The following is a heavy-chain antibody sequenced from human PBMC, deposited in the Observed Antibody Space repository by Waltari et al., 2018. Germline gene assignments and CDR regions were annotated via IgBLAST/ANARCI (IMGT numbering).Heavy chain of an antibody. CDR1: GGSISSGSYY. J-gene: IGHJ4*02. D-gene: IGHD3-3*01. CDR2: IYTSGST. CDR3: ARGGYDFWSGYHLDY. Sequence: QVQLQESGPGLVKPSQTLSLTCTVSGGSISSGSYYWSWIRQPAGKGLEWIGYIYTSGSTTYTPSLKSRVTISVDTSKNQFSLKLSSVTAADTAVYYCARGGYDFWSGYHLDYWGQGTLVTVSS. V-gene: IGHV4-61*09.